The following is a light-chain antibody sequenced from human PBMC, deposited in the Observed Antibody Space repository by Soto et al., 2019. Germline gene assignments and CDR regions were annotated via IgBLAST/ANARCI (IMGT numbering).Light chain of an antibody. CDR3: QQYDTYSWT. J-gene: IGKJ1*01. Sequence: DIQMTQSPSTLSASVGDRVTITCRASQSINNWLAWYQQKLGRAPKLLIYDASTLESGVPSRFSGSGSGTEFTLTISGIQPDDFATYYCQQYDTYSWTFGQGTKVDIK. CDR1: QSINNW. CDR2: DAS. V-gene: IGKV1-5*01.